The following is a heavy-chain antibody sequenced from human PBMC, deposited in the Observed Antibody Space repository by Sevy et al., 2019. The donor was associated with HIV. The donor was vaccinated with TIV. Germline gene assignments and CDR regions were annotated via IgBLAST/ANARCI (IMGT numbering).Heavy chain of an antibody. CDR1: GFTFSSYA. J-gene: IGHJ4*02. V-gene: IGHV3-23*01. CDR2: ISGSGGST. CDR3: AKRSWSPEAQIRPFDY. Sequence: GGSLRLSCAASGFTFSSYAMSWVRQAPGKGLEWVSAISGSGGSTYYADSVKGRFTISRDNSKNTLYLQMNSLRAEDTAVYYCAKRSWSPEAQIRPFDYWGQGTLVTVSS. D-gene: IGHD6-6*01.